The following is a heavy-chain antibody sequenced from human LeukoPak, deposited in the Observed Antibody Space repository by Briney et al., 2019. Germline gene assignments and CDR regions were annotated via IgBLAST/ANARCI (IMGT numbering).Heavy chain of an antibody. CDR3: ARGGGSYLGS. CDR1: GFTFSSSF. V-gene: IGHV3-53*01. CDR2: IFGGGGT. Sequence: GGSLRLSCAASGFTFSSSFLSWVRQAPGKGLEWVSVIFGGGGTYYADSVKGRFTISRDNAKNSLYLQMNSLRDEDTAVYYCARGGGSYLGSGGQGTLVTVSS. J-gene: IGHJ4*02. D-gene: IGHD1-26*01.